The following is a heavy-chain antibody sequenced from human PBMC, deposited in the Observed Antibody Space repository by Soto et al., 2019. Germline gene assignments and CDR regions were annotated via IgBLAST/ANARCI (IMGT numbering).Heavy chain of an antibody. J-gene: IGHJ4*02. CDR2: INPSDGTS. D-gene: IGHD3-22*01. CDR1: GYSLTGHY. CDR3: AREGSGSYLVL. Sequence: ASVKVSSKASGYSLTGHYVHWVRQAPGQGLEWMGRINPSDGTSAYTQQFQGRFFMTRDTSTSTVFMELNSLKSQDTALYFCAREGSGSYLVLWGQGTLVTVSS. V-gene: IGHV1-46*01.